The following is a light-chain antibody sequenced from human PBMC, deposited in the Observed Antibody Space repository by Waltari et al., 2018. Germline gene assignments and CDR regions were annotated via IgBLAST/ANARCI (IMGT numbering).Light chain of an antibody. Sequence: DIVMTQTPLPSPVTLGQPASIPCRSSQSLVHSDGNPYLSWYQQRPGQPPRLRIDKISNRFSGVPDRFSGSGAGTEFTLKISRVEAEDVGVYFCLQATQFPLTFGGGTKLEIK. CDR3: LQATQFPLT. CDR2: KIS. CDR1: QSLVHSDGNPY. J-gene: IGKJ4*01. V-gene: IGKV2-24*01.